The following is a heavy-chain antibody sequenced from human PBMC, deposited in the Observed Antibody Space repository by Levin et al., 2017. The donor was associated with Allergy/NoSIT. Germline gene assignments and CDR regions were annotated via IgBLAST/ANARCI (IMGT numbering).Heavy chain of an antibody. CDR3: ARVSDSSGYYSKAFDI. J-gene: IGHJ3*02. V-gene: IGHV4-4*07. CDR2: IYTSGST. CDR1: GGSISSYY. D-gene: IGHD3-22*01. Sequence: SETLSLTCTVSGGSISSYYWSWIRQPAGKGLEWIGRIYTSGSTNYNPSLKSRVTMSVDTSKNQFSLKLSSVTAADTAVYYCARVSDSSGYYSKAFDIWGQGTMVTVSS.